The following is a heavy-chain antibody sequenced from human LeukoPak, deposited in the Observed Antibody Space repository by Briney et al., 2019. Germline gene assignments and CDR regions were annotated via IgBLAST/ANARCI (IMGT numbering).Heavy chain of an antibody. V-gene: IGHV4-34*01. Sequence: SETLSLTCAVYGGSFSGYYWSWIRQPPGKGLEWIGEINHSGSTNYNPSLKSRVTISVDTSKNQFSLKLSSVTAADTAVYYCARGPGYSNYASGWYFYWGQGTLVTVSS. CDR3: ARGPGYSNYASGWYFY. D-gene: IGHD6-19*01. CDR2: INHSGST. CDR1: GGSFSGYY. J-gene: IGHJ4*02.